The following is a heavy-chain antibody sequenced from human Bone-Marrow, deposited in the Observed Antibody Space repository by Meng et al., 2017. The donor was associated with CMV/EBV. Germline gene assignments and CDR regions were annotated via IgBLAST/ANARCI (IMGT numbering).Heavy chain of an antibody. CDR2: ISGSGGST. V-gene: IGHV3-23*01. Sequence: GGSLRLSCAASGFTFSSYAMSWVRQAPGKGLEWVSAISGSGGSTYYADSVKGRFTISRDNSKNTLYLQMNSLRAEDTAIYYCAKDPQDRRGYYDGFDIWGQGTRVT. J-gene: IGHJ3*02. CDR1: GFTFSSYA. D-gene: IGHD3-22*01. CDR3: AKDPQDRRGYYDGFDI.